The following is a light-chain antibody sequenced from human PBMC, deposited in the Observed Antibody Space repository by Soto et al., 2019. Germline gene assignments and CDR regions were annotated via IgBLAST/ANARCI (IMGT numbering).Light chain of an antibody. CDR1: QSVSSN. V-gene: IGKV3-15*01. J-gene: IGKJ1*01. CDR3: QQYNNSPT. Sequence: EIVMTQSPATLSVSPGERATLSCRASQSVSSNLAWYQQKPGQAPRLLIYGASTRATGIPARFSGSGSGTEFTLTISILQSEDFAVYYCQQYNNSPTFGQGTKVEIK. CDR2: GAS.